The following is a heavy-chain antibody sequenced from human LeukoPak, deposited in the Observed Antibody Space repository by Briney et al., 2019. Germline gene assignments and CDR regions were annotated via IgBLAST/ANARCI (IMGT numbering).Heavy chain of an antibody. Sequence: SETLSLTCTVSGGSISSYYWSWIRQPPGKGLEWIGYIYYSGSTNYSPSLKSRVTISVDTSKNQFSLKLSSVTAADTAVYYCAREGDYDFWSGYQNWFDPWGQGTLVTVSS. D-gene: IGHD3-3*01. CDR1: GGSISSYY. V-gene: IGHV4-59*01. CDR3: AREGDYDFWSGYQNWFDP. J-gene: IGHJ5*02. CDR2: IYYSGST.